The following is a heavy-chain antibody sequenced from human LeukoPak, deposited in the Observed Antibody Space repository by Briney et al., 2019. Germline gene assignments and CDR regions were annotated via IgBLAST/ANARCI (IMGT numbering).Heavy chain of an antibody. CDR2: INPDGGDT. CDR3: ARESQEGYYYDNSGMDV. Sequence: GASVKVSCKASGNSFTGYYIHWVRQAPGQGLEWRGWINPDGGDTNYAQKFQGRVTMTRDTSISTAYMELSRLRFHDTAVYYCARESQEGYYYDNSGMDVWGKGTTVTVSS. D-gene: IGHD3-22*01. CDR1: GNSFTGYY. V-gene: IGHV1-2*02. J-gene: IGHJ6*04.